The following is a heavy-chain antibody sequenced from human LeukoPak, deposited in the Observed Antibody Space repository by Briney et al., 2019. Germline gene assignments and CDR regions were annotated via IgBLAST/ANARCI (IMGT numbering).Heavy chain of an antibody. CDR3: AREKLGYSSTTYYYYYMDV. CDR2: VNPNSGNT. D-gene: IGHD6-13*01. V-gene: IGHV1-8*01. Sequence: RASVKVSCKASGYTFTSYDINWVRQATGQGLEWMGWVNPNSGNTGYAQKSQGRVTMTRNTYISTAYMELSSPRSEDTAVYYCAREKLGYSSTTYYYYYMDVWGKETPVTASS. CDR1: GYTFTSYD. J-gene: IGHJ6*03.